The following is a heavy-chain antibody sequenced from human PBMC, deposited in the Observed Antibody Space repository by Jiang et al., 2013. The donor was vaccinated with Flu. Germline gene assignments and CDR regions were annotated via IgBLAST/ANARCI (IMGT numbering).Heavy chain of an antibody. CDR1: GFTFNNYA. CDR3: AKEGTSLWFGDLFWDY. J-gene: IGHJ4*02. CDR2: ISGNGGST. V-gene: IGHV3-23*04. Sequence: VQLVESGGGLVQPGESLRLSCAASGFTFNNYAMSWVRQAPGKGLEWVSAISGNGGSTYSTDSMKGRFIVSRDNSKNTLYLQMNSLRAEDTAVYYCAKEGTSLWFGDLFWDYWGQGTLVTVSS. D-gene: IGHD3-10*01.